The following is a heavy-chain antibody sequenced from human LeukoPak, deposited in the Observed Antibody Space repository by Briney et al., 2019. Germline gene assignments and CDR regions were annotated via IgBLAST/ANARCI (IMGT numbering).Heavy chain of an antibody. Sequence: SETLSLTCTVSGGSISSYYWSWIRQPPGKGLEWIGYIYYSGSTNYNPSLKSRVTISVDTSKNQFSLKLSSVTAADTAVYYCASVGIMPVWGQGTMVTVSS. J-gene: IGHJ3*01. V-gene: IGHV4-59*01. CDR2: IYYSGST. CDR3: ASVGIMPV. D-gene: IGHD1-14*01. CDR1: GGSISSYY.